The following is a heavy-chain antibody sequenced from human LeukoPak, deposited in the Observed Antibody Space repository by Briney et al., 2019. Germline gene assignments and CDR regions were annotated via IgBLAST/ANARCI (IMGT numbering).Heavy chain of an antibody. J-gene: IGHJ5*02. Sequence: SETLSLTCTVSGGSISNYYWNWIRQPAGKGLEWIGRIYTSGSTNYNPSLKSRVTISVDTSKNQFSLKLSSVTAADTAVYYCARVREMVRGLFDPWGQGTLVTVSS. V-gene: IGHV4-4*07. D-gene: IGHD3-10*01. CDR1: GGSISNYY. CDR2: IYTSGST. CDR3: ARVREMVRGLFDP.